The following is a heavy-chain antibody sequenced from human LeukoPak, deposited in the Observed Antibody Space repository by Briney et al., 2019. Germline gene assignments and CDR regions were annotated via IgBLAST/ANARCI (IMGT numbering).Heavy chain of an antibody. CDR3: AESYGGHRSRVLAY. CDR2: ISGSVVST. Sequence: GGSLRLSRAASGFTFSSYGMSWVRQAPGKGLECVSAISGSVVSTYYADSSKGRFTISRDNSKNTLYLQMNSLRAEDTAVYYCAESYGGHRSRVLAYWGQGTLVDVSS. V-gene: IGHV3-23*01. D-gene: IGHD4-23*01. CDR1: GFTFSSYG. J-gene: IGHJ4*02.